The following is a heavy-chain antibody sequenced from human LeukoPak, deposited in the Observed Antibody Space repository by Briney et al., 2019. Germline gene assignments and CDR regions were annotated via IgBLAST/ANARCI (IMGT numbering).Heavy chain of an antibody. Sequence: GGSLRLSCAASGFTFSSYAMSWFRQAPGKGLEWVGFIRSKAYGGTTEYAASVKGRFTISRDDSKSIAYLQMNSLKTEDTAVYYCTRRMVRGVMFDYWGQGTLVTVSS. CDR3: TRRMVRGVMFDY. J-gene: IGHJ4*02. V-gene: IGHV3-49*03. D-gene: IGHD3-10*01. CDR2: IRSKAYGGTT. CDR1: GFTFSSYA.